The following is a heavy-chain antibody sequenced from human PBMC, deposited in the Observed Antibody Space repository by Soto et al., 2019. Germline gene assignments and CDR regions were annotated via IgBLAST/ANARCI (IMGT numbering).Heavy chain of an antibody. CDR2: IYWDDDK. CDR3: GLCRCCYWTIDY. V-gene: IGHV2-5*02. Sequence: QITLKESGPTLVKPTQTLTLTCTFSGFSLSTSGVGVGWIRQPPGKALEWLALIYWDDDKRYSPSLKSRLTITKVTPTIPVVLTMNTTTPDGTATYYDGLCRCCYWTIDYWGQGTLVTVSS. CDR1: GFSLSTSGVG. J-gene: IGHJ4*02. D-gene: IGHD3-22*01.